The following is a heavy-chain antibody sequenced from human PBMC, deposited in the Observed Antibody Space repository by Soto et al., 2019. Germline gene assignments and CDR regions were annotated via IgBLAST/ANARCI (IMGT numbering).Heavy chain of an antibody. Sequence: QVQLVQSGAEVRKPGASVNVSCKTSGYIFTNYGVAWVRQAPGQGLELVAWISGYNCYPKHTQKYQGIITGITDTTTRTVYMEVRNLRSDDTAVYYCARASACALYDFWGQGTRVTVSS. CDR2: ISGYNCYP. J-gene: IGHJ4*02. V-gene: IGHV1-18*01. CDR1: GYIFTNYG. D-gene: IGHD2-21*01. CDR3: ARASACALYDF.